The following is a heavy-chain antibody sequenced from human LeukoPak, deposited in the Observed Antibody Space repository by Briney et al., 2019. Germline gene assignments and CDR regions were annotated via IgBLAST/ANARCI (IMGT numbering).Heavy chain of an antibody. Sequence: ASVKVSCKASGGTFSSYAISWVRQAPGQGLEWMGWISAYNGNTNYAQKLQGRVTMTTDTSTSTAYMELRSLRSDDTAVYYCARGPEYYYDSSGYSQRDYWGQGTLVTVSS. V-gene: IGHV1-18*01. CDR2: ISAYNGNT. CDR3: ARGPEYYYDSSGYSQRDY. CDR1: GGTFSSYA. D-gene: IGHD3-22*01. J-gene: IGHJ4*02.